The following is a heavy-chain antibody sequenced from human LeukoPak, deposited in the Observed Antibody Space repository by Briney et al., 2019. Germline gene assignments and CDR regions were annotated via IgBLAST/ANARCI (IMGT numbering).Heavy chain of an antibody. Sequence: GASVKVSCKASGYTFTSYDINWVRQATGQGLEWMGWMNPNSGNTGYAQKFQGRVTMTRNTSISTAYMELSSLRSEDTAVYYCARGKRIAVAGLILNYYYYGMDVWGQGTTVTVSS. CDR1: GYTFTSYD. CDR2: MNPNSGNT. J-gene: IGHJ6*02. V-gene: IGHV1-8*01. CDR3: ARGKRIAVAGLILNYYYYGMDV. D-gene: IGHD6-19*01.